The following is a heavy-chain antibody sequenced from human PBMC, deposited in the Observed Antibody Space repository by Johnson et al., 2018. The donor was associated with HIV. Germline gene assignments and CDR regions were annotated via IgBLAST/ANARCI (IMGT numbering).Heavy chain of an antibody. CDR1: GFTFSSYG. CDR2: ISSNGGIT. J-gene: IGHJ3*02. CDR3: AKEQLLRAFDI. V-gene: IGHV3-64*01. D-gene: IGHD2-15*01. Sequence: VQLVESGGGVVQPGRSLRLSCAASGFTFSSYGMHWVRQAPGKGLEYVSSISSNGGITYYANSLKGRFTISRDNSKNTLFLQLGSLRAEDMAVYYCAKEQLLRAFDIWGQGTMVTVS.